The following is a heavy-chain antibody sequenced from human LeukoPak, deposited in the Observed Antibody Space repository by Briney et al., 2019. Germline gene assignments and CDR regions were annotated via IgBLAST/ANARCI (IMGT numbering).Heavy chain of an antibody. CDR3: ARDYGYGMDV. Sequence: SETLSLTCAVYGGSFSGYYWSWIRQHPGKGLEWIGYIYYSGSTYYNPSLKSRVTISVDTSKNQFSLKLSSVTAADTAVYYCARDYGYGMDVWGQGTTVTVSS. D-gene: IGHD3-16*01. V-gene: IGHV4-31*11. CDR1: GGSFSGYY. J-gene: IGHJ6*02. CDR2: IYYSGST.